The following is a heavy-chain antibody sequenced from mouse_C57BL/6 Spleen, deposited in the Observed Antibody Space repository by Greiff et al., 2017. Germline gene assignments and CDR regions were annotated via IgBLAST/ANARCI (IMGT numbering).Heavy chain of an antibody. J-gene: IGHJ4*01. Sequence: QVQLQQPGAELVRPGSSVKLSCKASGYTFTSYWMHWVKQRPIQGLEWIGNIDPSDSATHYNQKFKDKATLTVDKSSSTAYMQLSSLTSEDSAVYYCARGYYGSRAMDYWGQGTSVTVSS. CDR2: IDPSDSAT. D-gene: IGHD1-1*01. CDR3: ARGYYGSRAMDY. V-gene: IGHV1-52*01. CDR1: GYTFTSYW.